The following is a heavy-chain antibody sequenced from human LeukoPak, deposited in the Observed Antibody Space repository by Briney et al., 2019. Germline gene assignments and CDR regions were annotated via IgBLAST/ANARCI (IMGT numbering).Heavy chain of an antibody. Sequence: ASVNVSCKASGGTFSSYAISWVRQAPGQGLEWMGRIIPILGIANYAQKFQGRVTITADKSTSTAYMELSSLRSEDTAVYYCARGTMYGSGSYWFDYWGQGTLVTVPS. CDR1: GGTFSSYA. J-gene: IGHJ4*02. D-gene: IGHD3-10*01. CDR2: IIPILGIA. CDR3: ARGTMYGSGSYWFDY. V-gene: IGHV1-69*04.